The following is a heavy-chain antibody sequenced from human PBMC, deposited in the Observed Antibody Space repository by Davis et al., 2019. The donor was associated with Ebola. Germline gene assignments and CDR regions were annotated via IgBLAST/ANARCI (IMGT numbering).Heavy chain of an antibody. CDR2: IIPIFGTA. D-gene: IGHD3-22*01. CDR3: ASRAMYYYDSSGPFDY. J-gene: IGHJ4*02. V-gene: IGHV1-69*13. Sequence: SVKVSCKASGGTFSSYAISWVRQAPGQGLEWMGGIIPIFGTANYAQKFQGRVTITADESTSTAYMELRSLRSDDTAVYYCASRAMYYYDSSGPFDYWGQGTLVTVSS. CDR1: GGTFSSYA.